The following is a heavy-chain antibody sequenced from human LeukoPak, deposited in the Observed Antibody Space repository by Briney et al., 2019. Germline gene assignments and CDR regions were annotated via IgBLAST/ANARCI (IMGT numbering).Heavy chain of an antibody. D-gene: IGHD5-18*01. CDR3: ARVWDGYSGEDY. Sequence: PGGSLRLSCAASGFTFSNYNMIWVRQAPGKGLECVSYISSSGSTMHYADSVRGRFTISRDNAKKSLYLQTNSLRAEDTGVYYCARVWDGYSGEDYWGQGTLVTVSS. V-gene: IGHV3-48*01. J-gene: IGHJ4*02. CDR1: GFTFSNYN. CDR2: ISSSGSTM.